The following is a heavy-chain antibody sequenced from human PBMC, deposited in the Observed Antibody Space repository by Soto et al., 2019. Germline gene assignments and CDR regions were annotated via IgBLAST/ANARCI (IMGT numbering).Heavy chain of an antibody. J-gene: IGHJ4*02. V-gene: IGHV1-69*01. CDR1: GGTFSSSS. D-gene: IGHD1-26*01. Sequence: QVQLVQSGAEVQTPGSSVKVSCTASGGTFSSSSINWVRQAPGQGLEWMGAIIPIFGTANYAQKFQGRVTITADESTSTAYMELSSLRSEDTAVYYCARDGGRHSGGIDYWGQGTLVTVSS. CDR3: ARDGGRHSGGIDY. CDR2: IIPIFGTA.